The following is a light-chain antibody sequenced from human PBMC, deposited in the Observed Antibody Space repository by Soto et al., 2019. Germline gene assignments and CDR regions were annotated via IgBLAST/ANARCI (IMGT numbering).Light chain of an antibody. Sequence: QSVLTQPPSVSAAPGQKVTISCSVSSSNIGGNSVSWYKQLPGTAPKLLIYDDDKRPSGIPDRFSGSKSGTSATLGITGFQTGDEADYYCGSWDSRLSAYVFATGNKVTVL. J-gene: IGLJ1*01. CDR1: SSNIGGNS. CDR3: GSWDSRLSAYV. CDR2: DDD. V-gene: IGLV1-51*01.